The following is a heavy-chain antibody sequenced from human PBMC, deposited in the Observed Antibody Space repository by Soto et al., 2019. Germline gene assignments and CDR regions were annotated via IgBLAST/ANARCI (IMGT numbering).Heavy chain of an antibody. CDR1: GGSISSYY. V-gene: IGHV4-59*08. J-gene: IGHJ3*02. CDR3: ARLYSPYSGSSPDAFDI. D-gene: IGHD6-6*01. CDR2: IYYSGST. Sequence: PSETLSLTCTVSGGSISSYYWSWIRQPPGKGLEWIGYIYYSGSTNYNPSLKSRVTISVDTSKNQFSLKLSSVTAADTAVYYCARLYSPYSGSSPDAFDIWGQGTMVTVSS.